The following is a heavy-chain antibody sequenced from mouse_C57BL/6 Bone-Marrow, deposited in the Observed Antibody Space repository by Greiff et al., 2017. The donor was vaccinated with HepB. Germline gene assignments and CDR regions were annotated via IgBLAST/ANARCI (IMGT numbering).Heavy chain of an antibody. Sequence: DVMLVESGGGLVQPGGSLSLSCAASGFTFTDYYMSWVRQPPGKALEWLGFIRNKANGYTTEYSASVKGRFTISRDNSQSILYLQMNALRAEDSATYYCARYRSSNGYFDVWGTGTTVTVSS. CDR2: IRNKANGYTT. J-gene: IGHJ1*03. CDR3: ARYRSSNGYFDV. D-gene: IGHD1-1*01. CDR1: GFTFTDYY. V-gene: IGHV7-3*01.